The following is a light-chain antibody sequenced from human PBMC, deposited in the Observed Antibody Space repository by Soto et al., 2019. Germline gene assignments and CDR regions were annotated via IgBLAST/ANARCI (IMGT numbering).Light chain of an antibody. V-gene: IGKV1-33*01. CDR2: DAS. CDR3: QQYENRPYP. CDR1: QDISKF. J-gene: IGKJ3*01. Sequence: DIQMTKSPSSLTAYIGDRVSLTCKASQDISKFLNWYQHKPGQAPSLLIYDASKSHFGVPSRFSGSGSGTDFTFTISSLQPEDNATYYCQQYENRPYPFGPGTKVDI.